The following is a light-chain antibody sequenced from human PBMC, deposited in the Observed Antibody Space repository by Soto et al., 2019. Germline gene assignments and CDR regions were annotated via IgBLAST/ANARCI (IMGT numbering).Light chain of an antibody. Sequence: EIVMTQSPATLSVSPGERATFSCRASQSVNTNLAWYQQKPGQAPRLLIYGASSRATGIPDRFSGSGSGTEFTLTISSLQPDDFATYYCQQYNSYPLTFGGGTKVDIK. V-gene: IGKV3D-15*01. CDR1: QSVNTN. CDR3: QQYNSYPLT. J-gene: IGKJ4*01. CDR2: GAS.